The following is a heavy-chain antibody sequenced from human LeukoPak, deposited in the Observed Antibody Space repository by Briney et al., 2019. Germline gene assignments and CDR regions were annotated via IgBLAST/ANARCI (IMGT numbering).Heavy chain of an antibody. CDR1: GFTLSSYA. Sequence: VGSLRLSRAASGFTLSSYAMTWVRQPPGKGLEWVSSITGTGTYYADSVKGRFTVSRDNPKNTLYLQMSSLRGEDTAVYYCARGGWGNPLEYWGQGTLVIVSS. D-gene: IGHD7-27*01. CDR2: ITGTGT. J-gene: IGHJ4*02. V-gene: IGHV3-23*01. CDR3: ARGGWGNPLEY.